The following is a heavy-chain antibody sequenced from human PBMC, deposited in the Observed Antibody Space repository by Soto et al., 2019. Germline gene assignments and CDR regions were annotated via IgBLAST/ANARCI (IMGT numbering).Heavy chain of an antibody. Sequence: QVQLQESGPGLVKPSQTLSLTCTVSGGSISSGGYYWSWMRQHPGKGLEWIGYIYYSGSTYYNPSLKSRVTISVDTSKNQFSLKLSSVTAADTAVYYCARDEASTFGGYVGWYFDLWGRGTLVTVSS. CDR2: IYYSGST. CDR3: ARDEASTFGGYVGWYFDL. V-gene: IGHV4-31*03. J-gene: IGHJ2*01. CDR1: GGSISSGGYY. D-gene: IGHD5-12*01.